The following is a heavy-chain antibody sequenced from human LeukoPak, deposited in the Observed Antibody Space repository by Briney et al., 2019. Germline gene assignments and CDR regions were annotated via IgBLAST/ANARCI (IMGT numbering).Heavy chain of an antibody. D-gene: IGHD1-26*01. J-gene: IGHJ4*02. Sequence: GGSLRLSCAASGFTFSSCGVHWVRQAPGKVLEWVAVISYDGSNKYYADSVKGRFTISRDNSKNTLYLQMNSLRAEDTAVYYCAKCPVPALVGATDSYFDYWGQGTLVTVSS. CDR2: ISYDGSNK. CDR1: GFTFSSCG. CDR3: AKCPVPALVGATDSYFDY. V-gene: IGHV3-30*18.